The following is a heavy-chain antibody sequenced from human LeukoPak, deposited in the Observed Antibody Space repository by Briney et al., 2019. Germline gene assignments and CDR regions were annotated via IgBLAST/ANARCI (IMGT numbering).Heavy chain of an antibody. CDR3: ASSYYGFWN. J-gene: IGHJ4*02. D-gene: IGHD3-3*01. CDR1: GFTFSSYW. Sequence: PGGSLRLSCAASGFTFSSYWMSWVRQAPGKGLEWVANVNQFGSEKYYVDSEKGRFTISRDNAKTSLYLQMNSLGADDTAVYYCASSYYGFWNWGQGTLVTVSS. V-gene: IGHV3-7*01. CDR2: VNQFGSEK.